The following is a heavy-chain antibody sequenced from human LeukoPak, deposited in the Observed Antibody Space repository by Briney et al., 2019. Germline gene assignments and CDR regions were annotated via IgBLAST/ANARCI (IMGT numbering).Heavy chain of an antibody. J-gene: IGHJ4*02. Sequence: GGSLRLSCAASGFTVSSNCMSWVRQAPGKGLEWVSYISSSGSTIYYADSVKGRFTISRGNAKNSLYLQMNSLRAEDTAVYYCARDWAYYYDSSGYSMGYWGQGTLVTVSS. D-gene: IGHD3-22*01. V-gene: IGHV3-48*04. CDR3: ARDWAYYYDSSGYSMGY. CDR1: GFTVSSNC. CDR2: ISSSGSTI.